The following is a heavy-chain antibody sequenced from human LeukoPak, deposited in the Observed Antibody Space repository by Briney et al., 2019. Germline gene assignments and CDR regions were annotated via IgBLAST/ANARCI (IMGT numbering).Heavy chain of an antibody. CDR3: AKVGWRAYYYERSGYLEY. Sequence: GGSLRLSCAASGFTFSTYAMSWVRQAPGKGLEWVSAISGSGGSTYYADSVKGRFTISRDNSKNTLYLQMNSQRAEDTGVYYCAKVGWRAYYYERSGYLEYWGQGTLVTVSS. D-gene: IGHD3-22*01. V-gene: IGHV3-23*01. CDR2: ISGSGGST. J-gene: IGHJ4*02. CDR1: GFTFSTYA.